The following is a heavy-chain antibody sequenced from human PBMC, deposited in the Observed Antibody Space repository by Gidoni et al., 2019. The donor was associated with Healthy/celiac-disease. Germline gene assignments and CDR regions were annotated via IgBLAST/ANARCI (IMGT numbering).Heavy chain of an antibody. CDR3: ARDSGYSSSLAFDI. J-gene: IGHJ3*02. V-gene: IGHV4-61*01. D-gene: IGHD6-13*01. Sequence: QVQLQESGPGLVKPSATLSLTCTVSGGSVRSGSYYWRWIRQPPGKGLEWIGYIYYSGSTNYNPSLKSRVTISVDTSKNQFSLKLSSVTAADTAVYYCARDSGYSSSLAFDIWGQGTMVTVSS. CDR1: GGSVRSGSYY. CDR2: IYYSGST.